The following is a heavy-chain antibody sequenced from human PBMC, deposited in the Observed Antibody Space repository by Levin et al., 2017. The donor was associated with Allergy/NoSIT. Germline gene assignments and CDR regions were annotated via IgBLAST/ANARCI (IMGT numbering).Heavy chain of an antibody. CDR3: ARHFHDSSGYYSDY. CDR1: GGSISSFY. CDR2: IYYSGST. D-gene: IGHD3-22*01. Sequence: PSETLSLTCTVSGGSISSFYWSWIRQPPGKGLEWIGHIYYSGSTNYNPSLKSRVTISLDTSKNQFSLKLSSVTAADTAVYYCARHFHDSSGYYSDYWGQGTLVTVSS. J-gene: IGHJ4*02. V-gene: IGHV4-59*08.